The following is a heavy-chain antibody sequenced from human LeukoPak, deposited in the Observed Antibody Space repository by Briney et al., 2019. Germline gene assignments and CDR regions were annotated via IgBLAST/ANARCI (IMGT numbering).Heavy chain of an antibody. Sequence: GGSLRLSCPAPGLPPGSYWLTWFRQAPGKGLEGVANIKEDGSDKYYVDSVKGRFTISRDNTQNSLYLQMNSLRAEDTAVYYCARRGQDYSVSWYLNDYWGQGTLVTVSS. CDR1: GLPPGSYW. D-gene: IGHD6-13*01. J-gene: IGHJ4*02. V-gene: IGHV3-7*01. CDR2: IKEDGSDK. CDR3: ARRGQDYSVSWYLNDY.